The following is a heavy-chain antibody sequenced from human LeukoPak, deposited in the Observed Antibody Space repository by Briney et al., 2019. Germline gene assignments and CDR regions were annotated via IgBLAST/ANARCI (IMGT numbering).Heavy chain of an antibody. V-gene: IGHV1-2*02. CDR1: GYTFTAYY. Sequence: ASVKVSCKAFGYTFTAYYMHWVRQAPEQGPEWMGWINPNSGVTNYAQRFQGRVTMTRDTSITTAYMDLSRLRSDDTAVYYCARGLAATLGYFDYWGQGTLVTVSS. CDR2: INPNSGVT. CDR3: ARGLAATLGYFDY. D-gene: IGHD2-15*01. J-gene: IGHJ4*02.